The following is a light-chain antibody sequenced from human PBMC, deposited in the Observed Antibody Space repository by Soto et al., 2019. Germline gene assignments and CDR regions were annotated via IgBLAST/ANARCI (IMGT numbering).Light chain of an antibody. CDR2: EVS. J-gene: IGLJ1*01. Sequence: QSVLTQPPSASGTPGQSVTFSCTGTSSDVGGYNYVSWYQQHPGKAPKLMIYEVSKRPSGVPDRFSGSKSGNAASLTVSGLQAEDEADYYCSSYAGSNTYVFGTGTKVPS. V-gene: IGLV2-8*01. CDR3: SSYAGSNTYV. CDR1: SSDVGGYNY.